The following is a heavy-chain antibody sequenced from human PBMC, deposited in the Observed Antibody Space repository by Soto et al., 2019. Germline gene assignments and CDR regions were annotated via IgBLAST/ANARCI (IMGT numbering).Heavy chain of an antibody. J-gene: IGHJ4*02. CDR1: GFTFSGST. Sequence: GGSLRLSCAASGFTFSGSTMHWVRQASGKGLEWVGRIRTKANSYATTYDASVKGRFIISRDDSKNTAYLQMDSLKTEDTAVYYCTRDGSGSYYYDYWGQGTLVTVSS. D-gene: IGHD3-10*01. CDR3: TRDGSGSYYYDY. V-gene: IGHV3-73*01. CDR2: IRTKANSYAT.